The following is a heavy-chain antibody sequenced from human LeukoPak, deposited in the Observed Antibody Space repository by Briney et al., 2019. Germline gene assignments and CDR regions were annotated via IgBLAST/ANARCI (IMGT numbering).Heavy chain of an antibody. CDR3: TRGLTGEFDY. CDR2: IRSKANSYAT. D-gene: IGHD7-27*01. Sequence: PGGSLRLSCAASGFTFSGSAMHWVRQASGKGLEWVGRIRSKANSYATAYAASVKGRFTISRDDSKYTAYLQMNSLKTEDTAVYYCTRGLTGEFDYWGQGTLVTVFS. J-gene: IGHJ4*02. CDR1: GFTFSGSA. V-gene: IGHV3-73*01.